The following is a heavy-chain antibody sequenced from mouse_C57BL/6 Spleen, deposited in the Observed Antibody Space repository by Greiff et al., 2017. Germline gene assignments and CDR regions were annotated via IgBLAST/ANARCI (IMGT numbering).Heavy chain of an antibody. CDR1: GFNIKDDY. CDR3: TTGGVDSSGYDYAMDY. CDR2: IDPENGDT. J-gene: IGHJ4*01. V-gene: IGHV14-4*01. Sequence: VQLQQSGAELVRPGASVKLSCTASGFNIKDDYMHWVKQGPEQGLEWIGWIDPENGDTEYASKFQGKATITADTSSNTAYLQLSSLTSEDTAVYYCTTGGVDSSGYDYAMDYWGQGTSVTVSS. D-gene: IGHD3-2*02.